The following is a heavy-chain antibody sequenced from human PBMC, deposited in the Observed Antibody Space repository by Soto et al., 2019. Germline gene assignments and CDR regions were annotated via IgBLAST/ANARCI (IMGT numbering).Heavy chain of an antibody. D-gene: IGHD2-15*01. CDR3: AKRRGAGGQFDY. J-gene: IGHJ4*02. CDR2: VSICGST. CDR1: GFTFSSYA. Sequence: GGSLRLSCAASGFTFSSYAMGWARQGPGKGLEWVAGVSICGSTHYADSVRGRFTNSRDNSKNTLSLQMNSLTAEDTAVYFCAKRRGAGGQFDYWGQGALVTVSS. V-gene: IGHV3-23*01.